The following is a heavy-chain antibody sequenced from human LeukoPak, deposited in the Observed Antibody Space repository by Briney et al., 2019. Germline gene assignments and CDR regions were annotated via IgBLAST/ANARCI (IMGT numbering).Heavy chain of an antibody. CDR1: GGSISRHY. CDR2: INYSGST. V-gene: IGHV4-59*11. Sequence: SETLSPTCPVSGGSISRHYWSWIRQRPGKGLEWIGYINYSGSTNYNPSLKSRVTISVDTSKNQFSLKLSSGTAANTPLYYCARANRDYGDYVQYYFDYWRQGTLVSVSS. CDR3: ARANRDYGDYVQYYFDY. D-gene: IGHD4-17*01. J-gene: IGHJ4*02.